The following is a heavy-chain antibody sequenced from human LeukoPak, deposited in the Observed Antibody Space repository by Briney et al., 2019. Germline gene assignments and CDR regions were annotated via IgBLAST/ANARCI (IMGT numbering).Heavy chain of an antibody. CDR2: VESDGTAT. Sequence: GGSLRLSCAASGFTFSSHLMHWVRQAQGTGLVWVSSVESDGTATNYADSVKGRFTISRDNAKNTLYLQMNSLRVEDTAVYYCVRKFATGDWGQGTLVTVSS. J-gene: IGHJ4*02. CDR3: VRKFATGD. D-gene: IGHD1-14*01. CDR1: GFTFSSHL. V-gene: IGHV3-74*01.